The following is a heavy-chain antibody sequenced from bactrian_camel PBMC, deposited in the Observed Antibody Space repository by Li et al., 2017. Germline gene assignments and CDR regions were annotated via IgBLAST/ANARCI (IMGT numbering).Heavy chain of an antibody. D-gene: IGHD2*01. CDR2: IRSDGIL. J-gene: IGHJ6*01. V-gene: IGHV3S53*01. CDR1: GDIANHNY. CDR3: AADWGGRGYCYTEWGISPTDFGY. Sequence: VQLVESGGDSVQAGGSLRLSCAASGDIANHNYFGWFRQTPGKGREGLAVIRSDGILAYTESVRGRFTISGDIAKNTLVLKMDSLKPEDTGIYYCAADWGGRGYCYTEWGISPTDFGYWGQGTQVTVS.